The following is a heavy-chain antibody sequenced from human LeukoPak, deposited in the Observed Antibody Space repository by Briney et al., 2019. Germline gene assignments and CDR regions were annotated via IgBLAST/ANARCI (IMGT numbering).Heavy chain of an antibody. J-gene: IGHJ3*02. CDR1: GGSINSYY. V-gene: IGHV4-59*01. Sequence: SETLSLTCTVSGGSINSYYWSWIRQPPGKGLEWIGYIYYSGSTNYSPSLKSRVTISGDTSKNQFSLKLSSVTAADTAVYYCARGPYSYDSSGAFDIWGQGTMVTVSS. CDR3: ARGPYSYDSSGAFDI. D-gene: IGHD3-22*01. CDR2: IYYSGST.